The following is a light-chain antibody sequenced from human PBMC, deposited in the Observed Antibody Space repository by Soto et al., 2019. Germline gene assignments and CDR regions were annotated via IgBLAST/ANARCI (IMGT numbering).Light chain of an antibody. J-gene: IGKJ1*01. CDR1: QSISVW. V-gene: IGKV1-5*03. CDR3: QQYNSYSPT. CDR2: KAS. Sequence: RQSISVWLAWYQQKAGKAPNLLIYKASRLESGVPSRFSGSGSETEFTLTISGLQPGDSATYYCQQYNSYSPTFGQGTKVDIK.